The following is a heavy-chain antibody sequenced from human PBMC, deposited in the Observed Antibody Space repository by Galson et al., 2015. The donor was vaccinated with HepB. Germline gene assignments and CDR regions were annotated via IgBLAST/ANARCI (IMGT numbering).Heavy chain of an antibody. J-gene: IGHJ3*02. D-gene: IGHD2-2*01. CDR3: ARGLEDGDQLPRSRAFDI. Sequence: LRLSCAASGFTFSSYGMHWVRQAPGKGLEWVAVISYDGSNKYYADSVKGRFTISRDNSKNTLYLQMNSLRAEDTAVYYCARGLEDGDQLPRSRAFDIWGQGTMVTVSS. V-gene: IGHV3-30*03. CDR1: GFTFSSYG. CDR2: ISYDGSNK.